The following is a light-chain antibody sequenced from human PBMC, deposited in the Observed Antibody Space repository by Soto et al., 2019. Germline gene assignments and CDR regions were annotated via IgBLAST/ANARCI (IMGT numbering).Light chain of an antibody. J-gene: IGKJ1*01. CDR3: QHYNTYPWT. Sequence: EIVMTQSPATLSVSPGERVSLSCRASQSIYDKLAWYQQKPGQTPRLLIYDASTRATGISGSFSGSGSGTEFTLTISSLQPGDFATYYCQHYNTYPWTFGQGTKVDIK. CDR2: DAS. CDR1: QSIYDK. V-gene: IGKV3-15*01.